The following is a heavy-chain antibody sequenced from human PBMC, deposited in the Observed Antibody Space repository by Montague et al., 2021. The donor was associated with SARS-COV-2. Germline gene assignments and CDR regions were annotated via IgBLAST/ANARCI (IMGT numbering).Heavy chain of an antibody. D-gene: IGHD3-16*01. CDR2: ISGGSETI. CDR1: GFFSNSYV. Sequence: SLRLSCAASGFFSNSYVMSWVRQAPGKGLEWVSSISGGSETINYADSVKGRFTISRDRSKNTLYLQLNNLRADDAAVYYCAKHLVPWYYFDYWGQGTLVTVSS. V-gene: IGHV3-23*01. CDR3: AKHLVPWYYFDY. J-gene: IGHJ4*02.